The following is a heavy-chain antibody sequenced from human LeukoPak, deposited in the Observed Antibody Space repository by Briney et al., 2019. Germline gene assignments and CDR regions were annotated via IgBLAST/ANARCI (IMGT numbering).Heavy chain of an antibody. J-gene: IGHJ4*02. CDR1: GFTFSSYA. CDR3: AKGGYFDNIDY. Sequence: GGSLRLSCAASGFTFSSYAMSWVRQAPGKGLEWVSIIYSGGSTFYADSVKGRFTISRDNSKNTLYLQMTSLRAEDMAIYYCAKGGYFDNIDYWGQGTLVTVSS. D-gene: IGHD3-22*01. CDR2: IYSGGST. V-gene: IGHV3-23*03.